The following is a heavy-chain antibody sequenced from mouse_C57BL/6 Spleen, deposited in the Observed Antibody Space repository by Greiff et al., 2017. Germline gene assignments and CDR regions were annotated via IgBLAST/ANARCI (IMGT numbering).Heavy chain of an antibody. Sequence: VKLLESGPELVKPGASVKISCKASGYAFSSSWMNWVKQRPGKGLEWIGRIYPGDGDTNYNGKFKGKATLTADKSSSTAYMQLSSLTSEDSAVYFCARSRGITTVGPYFDVWGTGTTVTVSS. CDR3: ARSRGITTVGPYFDV. J-gene: IGHJ1*03. CDR1: GYAFSSSW. CDR2: IYPGDGDT. D-gene: IGHD1-1*01. V-gene: IGHV1-82*01.